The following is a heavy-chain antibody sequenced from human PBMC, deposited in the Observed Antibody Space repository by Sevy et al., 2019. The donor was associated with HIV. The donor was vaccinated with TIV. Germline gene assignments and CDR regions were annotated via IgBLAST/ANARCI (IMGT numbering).Heavy chain of an antibody. CDR3: AGADKDYDFWSGYPPTWFDP. D-gene: IGHD3-3*01. CDR1: GGSISSGGYY. CDR2: IYYSGST. V-gene: IGHV4-31*03. Sequence: SETLSLTCTVSGGSISSGGYYWSWIRQHPGKGLEWIGYIYYSGSTYYNPSLKSRVTISVDTSKNQFSLKLSSVTAADTAVYYCAGADKDYDFWSGYPPTWFDPWGQGTLVTVSS. J-gene: IGHJ5*02.